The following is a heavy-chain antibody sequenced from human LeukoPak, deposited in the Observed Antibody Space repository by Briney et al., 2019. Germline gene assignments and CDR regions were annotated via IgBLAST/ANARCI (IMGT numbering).Heavy chain of an antibody. CDR2: IYYSGST. V-gene: IGHV4-39*01. J-gene: IGHJ4*02. CDR3: ATSKIQLWAFDY. CDR1: GGSIGSSSYY. Sequence: SETLSLTCTVSGGSIGSSSYYWGWIRQPPGKGLEWIGSIYYSGSTYYNPSLKSRVTISVDTSKDQFSLKLSSVTAADTAVYYCATSKIQLWAFDYWGQGTLVTVSS. D-gene: IGHD3-10*01.